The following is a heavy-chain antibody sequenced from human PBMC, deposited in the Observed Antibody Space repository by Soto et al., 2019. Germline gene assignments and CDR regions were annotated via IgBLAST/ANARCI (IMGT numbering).Heavy chain of an antibody. CDR3: AKLGSPQTYGATGIFDY. J-gene: IGHJ4*02. Sequence: PSETLSLTCNVSGGSTSSYSWSWIRQPPGKGLEWIGYIYHSGSTNYNPSLKSRATISVDTSKNQFSLKLSSVTAADTAVYYCAKLGSPQTYGATGIFDYWGQGTLVTVSS. V-gene: IGHV4-59*01. CDR1: GGSTSSYS. CDR2: IYHSGST. D-gene: IGHD3-10*01.